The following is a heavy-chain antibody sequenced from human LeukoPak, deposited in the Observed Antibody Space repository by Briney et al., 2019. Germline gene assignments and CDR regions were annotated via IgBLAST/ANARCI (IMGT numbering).Heavy chain of an antibody. V-gene: IGHV1-24*01. J-gene: IGHJ4*02. D-gene: IGHD5-18*01. Sequence: ASVKVSCKVSGYTLTELSMHWVRQAPGKGLEWMGGFDPEDGETIYAQKFQVRVTMTEDTSTATAYMELSSLRSEATAVYYCATGGYSYGSLFDYWGQGTLVTVSS. CDR1: GYTLTELS. CDR3: ATGGYSYGSLFDY. CDR2: FDPEDGET.